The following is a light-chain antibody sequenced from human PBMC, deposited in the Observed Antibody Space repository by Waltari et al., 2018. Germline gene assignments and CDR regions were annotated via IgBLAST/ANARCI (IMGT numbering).Light chain of an antibody. CDR3: AVWDDSLSGRVL. V-gene: IGLV1-44*01. CDR2: SNN. Sequence: QSVLTQPPSASGTPGQRVTIFRSGSRPNIGRNASTWYQQLPGAAPKVLYYSNNQRPSGVPDRFSGSKSGTSASLAISGLQSEDEADYYCAVWDDSLSGRVLFGGGTRLTVL. J-gene: IGLJ2*01. CDR1: RPNIGRNA.